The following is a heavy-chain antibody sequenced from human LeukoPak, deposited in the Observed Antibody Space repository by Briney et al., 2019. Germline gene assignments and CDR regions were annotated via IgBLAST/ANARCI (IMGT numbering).Heavy chain of an antibody. V-gene: IGHV4-4*07. J-gene: IGHJ5*02. CDR3: ARDGCTNGVCYVTHNWFDP. Sequence: SETLSLTCTVSGGSLSNYYWSWIRQPAGKGLEWIGRIYNSGRTNYNPSLKSRVTMSVDTSKNQFSLKVRSVTAADTAVYYCARDGCTNGVCYVTHNWFDPWGQGTLVTVSS. CDR2: IYNSGRT. CDR1: GGSLSNYY. D-gene: IGHD2-8*01.